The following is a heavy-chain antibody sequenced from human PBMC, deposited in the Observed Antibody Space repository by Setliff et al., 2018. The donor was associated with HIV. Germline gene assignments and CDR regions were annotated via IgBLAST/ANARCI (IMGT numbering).Heavy chain of an antibody. J-gene: IGHJ3*01. CDR1: GFSVSNNY. CDR2: IYRGGTT. D-gene: IGHD2-21*01. V-gene: IGHV3-53*01. CDR3: ARVGDTRDEAFDV. Sequence: LRLSCAASGFSVSNNYMSWVRQAPGKGLEWVSVIYRGGTTHYADSVKGRFTISRDSSKNTLNLQMNSLTAEDTAVYHCARVGDTRDEAFDVWGQGTMGTVSS.